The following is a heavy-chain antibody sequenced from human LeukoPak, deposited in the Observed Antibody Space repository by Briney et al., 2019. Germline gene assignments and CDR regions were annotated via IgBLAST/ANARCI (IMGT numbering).Heavy chain of an antibody. Sequence: GGSLRLSCVASGFTFSSYWMHWVRQAPGKGLEWVSYISSSSSTIYYADSVKGRFTISRDNAKNSLYLQMNSLRAEDTAVYYCARRDYYETGQYYYYGMDVWGQGTTVTVSS. J-gene: IGHJ6*02. CDR1: GFTFSSYW. V-gene: IGHV3-48*01. CDR3: ARRDYYETGQYYYYGMDV. CDR2: ISSSSSTI. D-gene: IGHD3-3*01.